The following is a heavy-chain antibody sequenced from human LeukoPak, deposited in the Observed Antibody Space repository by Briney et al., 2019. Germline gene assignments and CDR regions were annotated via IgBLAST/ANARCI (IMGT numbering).Heavy chain of an antibody. D-gene: IGHD6-19*01. J-gene: IGHJ4*02. Sequence: ASVKVSCKASGYTFTSYSMHWVRQAPGQRLEWMGWINAGNGNTKYSQKFQGRVTITRDTSASTAYMELSSLRSEDTAVYYCARDPTQWLVFRTFEVKGYYFDYWGQGTLVTVSS. V-gene: IGHV1-3*01. CDR2: INAGNGNT. CDR1: GYTFTSYS. CDR3: ARDPTQWLVFRTFEVKGYYFDY.